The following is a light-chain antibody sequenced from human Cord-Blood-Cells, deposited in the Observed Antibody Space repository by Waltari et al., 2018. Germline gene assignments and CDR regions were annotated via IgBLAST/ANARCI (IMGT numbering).Light chain of an antibody. CDR1: SSTIGTNA. J-gene: IGLJ2*01. CDR2: YDD. CDR3: AAWDDSLNGVV. V-gene: IGLV1-36*01. Sequence: QSVLTQPPSVSEAPRQRVTISCSESSSTIGTNAVNWYQQLPGKAPKLLIYYDDLLPSGVSDRFSGSKSGTSASLAISGLQSEDEADYYCAAWDDSLNGVVFGGGTKLTVL.